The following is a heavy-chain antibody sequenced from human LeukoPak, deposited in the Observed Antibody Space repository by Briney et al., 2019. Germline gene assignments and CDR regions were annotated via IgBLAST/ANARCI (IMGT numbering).Heavy chain of an antibody. CDR2: INHSGST. Sequence: SETLSLTCAVYGGSFSGYYWSWIRQPPGKGLEWIGEINHSGSTNYNPSLKSQVTISVDTSKNQFSLKLSSVTAADTAVYYCARGAGYDSSGYYYVRRWFDPWGQGALVTVSS. V-gene: IGHV4-34*01. CDR3: ARGAGYDSSGYYYVRRWFDP. D-gene: IGHD3-22*01. J-gene: IGHJ5*02. CDR1: GGSFSGYY.